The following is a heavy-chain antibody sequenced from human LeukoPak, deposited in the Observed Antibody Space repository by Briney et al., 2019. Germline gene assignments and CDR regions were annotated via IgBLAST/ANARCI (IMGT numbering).Heavy chain of an antibody. Sequence: GGSLRLSCAASGFTFSRYAMTWVRQAPGKGLEWVSSMSGSGGSTYYADSVKGRFTISRDNSKDTLYLQMNSLRAEDTALYYCAKDLSGIVVAVAAGPWGQGTLVTVSS. V-gene: IGHV3-23*01. CDR2: MSGSGGST. J-gene: IGHJ5*02. CDR3: AKDLSGIVVAVAAGP. CDR1: GFTFSRYA. D-gene: IGHD2-15*01.